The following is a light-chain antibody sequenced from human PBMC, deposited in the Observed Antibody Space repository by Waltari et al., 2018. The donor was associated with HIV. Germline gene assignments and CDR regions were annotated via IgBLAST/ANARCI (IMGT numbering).Light chain of an antibody. CDR3: QQYDSWPPGT. CDR1: QSVSRF. V-gene: IGKV3-15*01. J-gene: IGKJ3*01. Sequence: EIVMTQSPATLSVSPGERATLSCRVSQSVSRFLAWYQQKPGQAPRLLIYDVSTRATDIPARFSGSGSGKVFTLTVSSLQSEDVGVYYCQQYDSWPPGTFGPGTKVDI. CDR2: DVS.